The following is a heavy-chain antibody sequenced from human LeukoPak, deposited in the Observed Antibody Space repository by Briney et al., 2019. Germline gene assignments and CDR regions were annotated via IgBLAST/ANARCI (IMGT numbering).Heavy chain of an antibody. Sequence: GGSLRLSCAASGFTFSDYWMSWVRQAPGKGLEWVANIKQDGSEKYYVDSVKGRFTISRDNAKNSLYLQMNSLRAEDTAVYYCARHTSAWYYFDYCGQGTLVTVSS. J-gene: IGHJ4*02. CDR1: GFTFSDYW. V-gene: IGHV3-7*01. CDR3: ARHTSAWYYFDY. D-gene: IGHD6-19*01. CDR2: IKQDGSEK.